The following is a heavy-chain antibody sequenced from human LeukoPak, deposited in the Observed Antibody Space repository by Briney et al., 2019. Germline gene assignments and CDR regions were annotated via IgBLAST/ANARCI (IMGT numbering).Heavy chain of an antibody. D-gene: IGHD3-22*01. Sequence: GGSLRLSCAASGFTVSSNYMSWVRQAPGKGLEWVSVIYSGGSTYYADSVKGRFTISRDNSKNTLYLQMNSLRAEDTAVYYCALRNYDSGGYWTYYFDYWGQGTLVTVSS. CDR2: IYSGGST. CDR3: ALRNYDSGGYWTYYFDY. V-gene: IGHV3-53*01. CDR1: GFTVSSNY. J-gene: IGHJ4*02.